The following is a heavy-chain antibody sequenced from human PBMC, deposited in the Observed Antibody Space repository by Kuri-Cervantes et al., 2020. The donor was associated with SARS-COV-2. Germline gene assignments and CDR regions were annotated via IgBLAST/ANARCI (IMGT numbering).Heavy chain of an antibody. J-gene: IGHJ5*02. CDR3: ARGARDIVVVPAAKDWFDP. CDR1: GFTFSSYR. Sequence: GGSLRLSCAASGFTFSSYRMHWVRQAPGKGLVWVSRINSDGSSTSYADSVKGRFTISRDNAKNTLYLQMDSLRAEDTAVYYCARGARDIVVVPAAKDWFDPWGQGTLVTVSS. CDR2: INSDGSST. V-gene: IGHV3-74*01. D-gene: IGHD2-2*01.